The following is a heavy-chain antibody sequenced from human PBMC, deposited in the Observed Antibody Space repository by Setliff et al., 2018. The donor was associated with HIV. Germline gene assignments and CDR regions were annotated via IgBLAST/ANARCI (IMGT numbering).Heavy chain of an antibody. Sequence: SETLSLTCTVSGDSITGSHYYWGWIRQPPGKGLEWIASIHYSGSTYDSPSVRSRAAIFVDTSKNQFSLRLNSVTATDAAMYYCSRSGIGYGGDSNTFDIWGQGTLVTVSS. J-gene: IGHJ3*02. D-gene: IGHD2-21*02. V-gene: IGHV4-39*01. CDR1: GDSITGSHYY. CDR2: IHYSGST. CDR3: SRSGIGYGGDSNTFDI.